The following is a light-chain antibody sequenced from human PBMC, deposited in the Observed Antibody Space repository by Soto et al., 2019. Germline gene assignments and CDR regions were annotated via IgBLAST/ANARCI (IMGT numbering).Light chain of an antibody. CDR1: QSVSSS. CDR3: QQYKNWXTWT. CDR2: GAS. J-gene: IGKJ1*01. Sequence: EIVMTQSPATLSVSPGERATLSCRASQSVSSSLAWYQHKPGQAPRLLIYGASTRSTGIPARFSGSGSGTEFSLTISSLQXEDLAVYYCQQYKNWXTWTFGQGTKVEI. V-gene: IGKV3-15*01.